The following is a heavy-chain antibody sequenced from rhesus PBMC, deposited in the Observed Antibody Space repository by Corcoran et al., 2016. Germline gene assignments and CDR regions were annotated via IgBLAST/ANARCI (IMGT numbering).Heavy chain of an antibody. CDR1: GDSVRGYW. CDR2: IRSGGST. Sequence: QVQLQQWGEGLVKPSETLSLTCAVYGDSVRGYWWGWIRQPPGKVLEWLGRIRSGGSTNYTPSLKMRVTISIATSKNPFSLKRSSVTAADTAVYYCARFRPRHWYFDIWGPGTPITISS. J-gene: IGHJ2*01. CDR3: ARFRPRHWYFDI. V-gene: IGHV4-160*01.